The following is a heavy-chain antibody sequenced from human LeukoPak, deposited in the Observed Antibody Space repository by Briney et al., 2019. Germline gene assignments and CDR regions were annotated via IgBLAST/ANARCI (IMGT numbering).Heavy chain of an antibody. CDR2: ISYDGSNK. CDR3: AKDLRVRGVIILTGFDY. V-gene: IGHV3-30*18. CDR1: GFTFSSYG. D-gene: IGHD3-10*01. Sequence: PGGSLRLSCAASGFTFSSYGMRWVRQAPGKGLEWVAVISYDGSNKYYADSVKGRFTISRDNSKNTLYLQMNSLRAEDTAVYYCAKDLRVRGVIILTGFDYWGQGTLVTVSS. J-gene: IGHJ4*02.